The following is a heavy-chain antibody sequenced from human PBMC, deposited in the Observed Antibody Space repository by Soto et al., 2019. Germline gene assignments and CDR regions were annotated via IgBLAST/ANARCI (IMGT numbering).Heavy chain of an antibody. J-gene: IGHJ5*02. CDR2: IHYSGST. CDR3: ARHVSLGYCTPTSCDLLSSFDG. D-gene: IGHD2-2*01. Sequence: SDTLSLTCTVSGGSISNKRYYWGWIRQPPGKGLEWIGSIHYSGSTYDNPSLKSRVTISVDTSKNQLSLKLKSVTAADTAVYYCARHVSLGYCTPTSCDLLSSFDGCGQETQVTVS. V-gene: IGHV4-39*01. CDR1: GGSISNKRYY.